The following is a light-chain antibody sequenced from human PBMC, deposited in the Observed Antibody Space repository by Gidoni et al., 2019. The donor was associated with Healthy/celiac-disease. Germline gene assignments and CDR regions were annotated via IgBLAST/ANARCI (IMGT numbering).Light chain of an antibody. Sequence: DIQMTQSPSALSASVGDRVTITFRASQSISSYLNWYQQKPGKAPKLLIYAASSFQSGVPSRFSVSGSGTDFTLTISSLQPEDFATYYCQQSYSTPRFTFGHGTKVDIK. CDR1: QSISSY. V-gene: IGKV1-39*01. CDR2: AAS. J-gene: IGKJ3*01. CDR3: QQSYSTPRFT.